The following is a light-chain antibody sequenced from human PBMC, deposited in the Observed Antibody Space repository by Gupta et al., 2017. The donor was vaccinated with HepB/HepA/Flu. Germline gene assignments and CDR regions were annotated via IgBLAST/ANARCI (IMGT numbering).Light chain of an antibody. Sequence: QSALTQPASVSGSPGQSITISCTGTSSDVGNYNLVSWYQHYAGKAPKLIIFNVNDRPSGVSNRFSGSKSGNTASLTISGLQAEDEADYYCCSYAGSVTYMVFGGGTRLTVL. CDR3: CSYAGSVTYMV. CDR2: NVN. V-gene: IGLV2-23*02. J-gene: IGLJ2*01. CDR1: SSDVGNYNL.